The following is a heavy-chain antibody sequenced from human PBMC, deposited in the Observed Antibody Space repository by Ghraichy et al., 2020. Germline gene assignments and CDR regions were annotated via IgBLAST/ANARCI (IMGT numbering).Heavy chain of an antibody. D-gene: IGHD6-6*01. CDR2: ISLSSNTI. Sequence: GGSLRLSCAASGFNFSSYSMNWVRQPPGKGLEWVSYISLSSNTIYYADSVKGRFTISRDNAKNSLYLQMNSLRDEDTAVYYGARRGPQGSSYDYWGQGPLVTVSS. J-gene: IGHJ4*02. CDR3: ARRGPQGSSYDY. V-gene: IGHV3-48*02. CDR1: GFNFSSYS.